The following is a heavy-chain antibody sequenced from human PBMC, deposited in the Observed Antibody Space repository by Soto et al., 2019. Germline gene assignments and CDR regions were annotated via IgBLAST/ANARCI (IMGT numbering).Heavy chain of an antibody. Sequence: SETLSLTCTVSGGSISSSSYYWGWIRQPPGKGLEWIGRIYYSGSTYYNPSLKSRVTISVDTSKNQFSLKLSSVTAADTAVYYCARQGTTVKDGAPVVLDYWGQGTLVTVSS. D-gene: IGHD4-4*01. CDR1: GGSISSSSYY. V-gene: IGHV4-39*01. CDR2: IYYSGST. J-gene: IGHJ4*02. CDR3: ARQGTTVKDGAPVVLDY.